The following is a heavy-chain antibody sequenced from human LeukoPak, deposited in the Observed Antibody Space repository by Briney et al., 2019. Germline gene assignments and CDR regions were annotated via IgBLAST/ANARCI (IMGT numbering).Heavy chain of an antibody. J-gene: IGHJ3*02. Sequence: GGSLRLSCAASRFIYRQYATSWVRQAPGRGLEWLSIISGTADSKYYADSVKGRFTISRDNPRSTLYLEMNILRAEDTAVYYCAKADATIGGAFDTWGQGTMVIVSS. CDR2: ISGTADSK. CDR3: AKADATIGGAFDT. D-gene: IGHD3-16*01. V-gene: IGHV3-23*01. CDR1: RFIYRQYA.